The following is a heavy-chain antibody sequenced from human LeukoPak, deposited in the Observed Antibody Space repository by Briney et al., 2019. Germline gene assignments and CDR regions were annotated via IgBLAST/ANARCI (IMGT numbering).Heavy chain of an antibody. CDR1: GFTFDDYA. CDR2: ISSSSSYI. CDR3: AGPGISGYDSP. Sequence: PGGSLRLSCAASGFTFDDYAMHWVRQAPGKGLEWVSSISSSSSYIYYADSVKGRFTISRDNAKNSLYLQMNSLRAEDTAVYYCAGPGISGYDSPWGQGTLVTVSS. D-gene: IGHD5-12*01. V-gene: IGHV3-21*01. J-gene: IGHJ5*02.